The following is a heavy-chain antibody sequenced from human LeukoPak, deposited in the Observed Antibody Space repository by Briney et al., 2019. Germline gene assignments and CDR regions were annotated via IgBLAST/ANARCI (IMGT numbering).Heavy chain of an antibody. CDR3: ARDDCTNGVCHICY. CDR1: GYTFTSYG. V-gene: IGHV1-18*01. Sequence: ASVKVSCKASGYTFTSYGISWVRQAPGQGLEWMGWISAYNGNTNYAQKLQGRVTMTTDTSTSTAYMELRSLRSDDTAVYYCARDDCTNGVCHICYWGQGTLVTVSS. CDR2: ISAYNGNT. D-gene: IGHD2-8*01. J-gene: IGHJ4*02.